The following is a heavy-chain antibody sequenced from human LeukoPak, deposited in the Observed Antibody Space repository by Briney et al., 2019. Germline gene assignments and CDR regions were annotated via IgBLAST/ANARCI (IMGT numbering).Heavy chain of an antibody. Sequence: SETVSLTCTVSGYSITSGYFWGWIRQPPGKGLEWIGRIYHSGSTNYNSSLKSRVTISVDTSMNQISLKLNSVTAADTAVYYCARVGTVNYYYGMDVWGKGTTVTVSS. J-gene: IGHJ6*04. CDR2: IYHSGST. V-gene: IGHV4-38-2*02. CDR3: ARVGTVNYYYGMDV. CDR1: GYSITSGYF. D-gene: IGHD4-17*01.